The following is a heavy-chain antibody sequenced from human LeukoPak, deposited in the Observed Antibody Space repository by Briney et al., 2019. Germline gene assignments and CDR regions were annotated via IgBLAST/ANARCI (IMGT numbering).Heavy chain of an antibody. CDR3: ARRNYCSGGSCYARGWFDP. CDR2: MNPNSGNT. V-gene: IGHV1-8*01. D-gene: IGHD2-15*01. Sequence: ASVKVSCKASGYTFTSYDINWVRQATGQGLEWMGWMNPNSGNTGYAQKFQGRVTMTRNTSISTAYMELSSLRSEDTAVYYCARRNYCSGGSCYARGWFDPWGQGTLVTVSS. CDR1: GYTFTSYD. J-gene: IGHJ5*02.